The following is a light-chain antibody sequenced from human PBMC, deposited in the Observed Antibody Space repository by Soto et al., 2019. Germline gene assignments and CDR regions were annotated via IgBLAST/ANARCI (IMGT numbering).Light chain of an antibody. Sequence: SVLTQPPSVSGAPGQRVTIPCTGSSSNIGSTYDVQWYQQLPGTAPKLLIHGNTDRPSGVPDRFSGSKSGTSASLAITGLQADDEADYYCQSYDDSLSVHYVFGTGTKVTVL. CDR2: GNT. V-gene: IGLV1-40*01. CDR1: SSNIGSTYD. J-gene: IGLJ1*01. CDR3: QSYDDSLSVHYV.